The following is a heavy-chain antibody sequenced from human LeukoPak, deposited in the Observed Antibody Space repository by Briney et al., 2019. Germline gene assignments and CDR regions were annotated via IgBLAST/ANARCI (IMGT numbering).Heavy chain of an antibody. J-gene: IGHJ6*02. V-gene: IGHV1-46*01. CDR2: INPSGGNT. CDR1: GDTFTSYY. CDR3: ARDRIPWYQLPDMPFYGMDV. Sequence: ASVKVSCKASGDTFTSYYMHWVRQAPGQGLEWMGIINPSGGNTRYTQKFQGRVAMTRDTSTSTVYMELSSLTSEDTAVYYCARDRIPWYQLPDMPFYGMDVWGQGTTVTVSS. D-gene: IGHD2-2*01.